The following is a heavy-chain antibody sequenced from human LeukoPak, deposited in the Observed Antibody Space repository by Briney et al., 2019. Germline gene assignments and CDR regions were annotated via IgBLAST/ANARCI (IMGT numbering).Heavy chain of an antibody. CDR1: GVSFDDYY. CDR2: INHSGYT. J-gene: IGHJ4*02. D-gene: IGHD3-10*01. V-gene: IGHV4-34*01. Sequence: SETLSPTFAASGVSFDDYYWSWVRQTPGKGLEWIGEINHSGYTNDNPSLKSRVTISIDTSRKQFSLNLRSVTVADAGIYFCTRITKGHDYWGQGTQVTGSS. CDR3: TRITKGHDY.